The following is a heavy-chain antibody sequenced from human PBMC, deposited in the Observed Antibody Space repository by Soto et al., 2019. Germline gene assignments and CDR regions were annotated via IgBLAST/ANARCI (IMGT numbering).Heavy chain of an antibody. Sequence: PGGSLRLSCAASGFTFSSYWMSWVRQAPGKGLEWVANIKQDGSEKYYVDSVKGRFTISRDNAKNSLYLQMNSLRAEDTAVDYCARDYYYYGSGSYPFDYWGQGTLVTVSS. CDR2: IKQDGSEK. CDR1: GFTFSSYW. J-gene: IGHJ4*02. D-gene: IGHD3-10*01. V-gene: IGHV3-7*03. CDR3: ARDYYYYGSGSYPFDY.